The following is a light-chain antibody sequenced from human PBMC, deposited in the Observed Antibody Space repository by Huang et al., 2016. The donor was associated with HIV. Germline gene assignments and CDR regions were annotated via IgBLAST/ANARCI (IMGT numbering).Light chain of an antibody. CDR3: LQHHGYPRT. CDR2: AAS. CDR1: QDISNY. V-gene: IGKV1-17*03. J-gene: IGKJ1*01. Sequence: DIQLTQSPPAMSASVGDRVSITCRASQDISNYLAWFQQKPGGAPKRLIYAASSVQSGVPSRFSGSRSGTKFTLTISNLQPEDFATYYCLQHHGYPRTFGQGTNV.